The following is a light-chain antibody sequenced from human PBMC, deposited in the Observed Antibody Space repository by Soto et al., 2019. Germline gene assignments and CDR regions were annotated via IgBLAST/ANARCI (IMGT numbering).Light chain of an antibody. CDR2: DTS. CDR1: QSLTTY. Sequence: ESVLTQSPATLSLSPGERATLSCRATQSLTTYLAWYQQKPGQAPRLLIYDTSNRATGIPARFSGSGSGTDFTLTISSLEPEDFAVYYCQQRTNLTFGGGTNVEIK. CDR3: QQRTNLT. V-gene: IGKV3-11*01. J-gene: IGKJ4*01.